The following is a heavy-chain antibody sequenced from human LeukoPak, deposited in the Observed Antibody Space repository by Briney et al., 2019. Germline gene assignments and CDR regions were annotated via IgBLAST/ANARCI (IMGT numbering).Heavy chain of an antibody. D-gene: IGHD2-2*02. V-gene: IGHV3-21*01. CDR2: ISSSSSYI. CDR3: GRGCRARCYICPLGAFDI. Sequence: GGSLRLSCAASGFTFSSYAISWVRRAPGKGREWVSSISSSSSYIYYADSVKGRFTISRDNAKNSLYLQMNSLRAADTAVCYCGRGCRARCYICPLGAFDIRGQGTMVTVSS. CDR1: GFTFSSYA. J-gene: IGHJ3*02.